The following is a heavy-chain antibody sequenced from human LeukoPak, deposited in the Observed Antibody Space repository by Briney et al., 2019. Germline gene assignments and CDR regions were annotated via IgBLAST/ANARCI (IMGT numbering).Heavy chain of an antibody. CDR3: ARFYPDLIVHGATEYFQH. CDR2: INHSGST. D-gene: IGHD3-22*01. CDR1: GGSFSGYY. V-gene: IGHV4-34*01. Sequence: PETLSLTCAVYGGSFSGYYWSWIRQPPGKGLEWIGEINHSGSTNYNPSLKSRVTISVDTSKNQFSLKLSSVTAADTAVYYCARFYPDLIVHGATEYFQHWGQGTLVTVSS. J-gene: IGHJ1*01.